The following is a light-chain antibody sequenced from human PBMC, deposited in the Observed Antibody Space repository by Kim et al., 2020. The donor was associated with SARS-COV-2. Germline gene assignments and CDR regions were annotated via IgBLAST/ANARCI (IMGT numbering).Light chain of an antibody. CDR3: QQYGSSPPVT. CDR2: GSS. J-gene: IGKJ4*01. CDR1: QSVSSSY. V-gene: IGKV3-20*01. Sequence: SPGGRATLSCRASQSVSSSYLAWYQQKPGQAPRLLIYGSSSRATGIPDRFSGSGSGTDFTLTISRLEPEDFAVYYCQQYGSSPPVTFGGGTKVEIK.